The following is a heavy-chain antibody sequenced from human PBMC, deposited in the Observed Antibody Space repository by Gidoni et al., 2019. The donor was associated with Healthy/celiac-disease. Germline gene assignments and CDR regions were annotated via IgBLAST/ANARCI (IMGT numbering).Heavy chain of an antibody. J-gene: IGHJ4*02. D-gene: IGHD6-19*01. CDR2: ISYDGSNK. Sequence: QVQLVESGGGVVQPGRSLRLSCAASGFTFSSYGMHWVRQAPGKGLEWVAVISYDGSNKYYADSVKGRFTISRDNSKNTLYLQMNSLRAEDTAVYYCAKAPTGYSSGWYGLDYWGQGTLVTVSS. CDR1: GFTFSSYG. V-gene: IGHV3-30*18. CDR3: AKAPTGYSSGWYGLDY.